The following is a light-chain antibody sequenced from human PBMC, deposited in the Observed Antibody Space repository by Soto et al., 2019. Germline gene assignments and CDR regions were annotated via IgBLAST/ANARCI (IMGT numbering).Light chain of an antibody. CDR3: DSYTSSSTHV. CDR2: GVS. J-gene: IGLJ7*01. CDR1: SSDVGGYNY. Sequence: QSVLTQPASVSGSPGQSITISCTGTSSDVGGYNYVSWYQQHPGKAPKLMIYGVSKRPSGVSDRFSGSKSGNTASLTISGLQAEDEADYYCDSYTSSSTHVFGTGTQLTVL. V-gene: IGLV2-14*01.